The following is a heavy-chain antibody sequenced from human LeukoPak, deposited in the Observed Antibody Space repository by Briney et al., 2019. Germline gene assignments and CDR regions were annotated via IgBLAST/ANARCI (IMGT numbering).Heavy chain of an antibody. Sequence: PSETLSLTCTVSGGSISSYYWSWIRQPPGKGLEWIGYIYYSGSTNYNPSLKSRVTISVDTSKNQFSLKLSSVTAADTAVYYCARERSVNAFDIWGQGTMVTVS. V-gene: IGHV4-59*01. CDR1: GGSISSYY. CDR2: IYYSGST. CDR3: ARERSVNAFDI. D-gene: IGHD5/OR15-5a*01. J-gene: IGHJ3*02.